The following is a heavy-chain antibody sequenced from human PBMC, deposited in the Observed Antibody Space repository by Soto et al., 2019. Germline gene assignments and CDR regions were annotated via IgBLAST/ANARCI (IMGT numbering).Heavy chain of an antibody. D-gene: IGHD2-15*01. CDR1: GFTFSDYI. V-gene: IGHV3-23*01. J-gene: IGHJ6*02. Sequence: EVQLLESGGGLVQPGGSLRLSCTASGFTFSDYIINWVRQAPGKGLEWVSGISGSGNNRYYADSMKGRFTVSRDNSKNTVYLQMNSLRGDDTAVDYWAKEQLSAAAAHYGLDVWGQGTTVTVSS. CDR3: AKEQLSAAAAHYGLDV. CDR2: ISGSGNNR.